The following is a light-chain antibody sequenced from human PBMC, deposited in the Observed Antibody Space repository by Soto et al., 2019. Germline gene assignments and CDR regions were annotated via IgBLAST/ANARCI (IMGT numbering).Light chain of an antibody. V-gene: IGKV1-39*01. J-gene: IGKJ5*01. CDR2: AAS. Sequence: DIQMTQSPSSLSASVGDRVTITRRASQSISSYLNWYQQTKGKAPKLLIYAASSLQSGVPSRFSGSGSGTDFTLPISSLQPEDFSTYYCQQSYSNRITFGQGTRLEIK. CDR1: QSISSY. CDR3: QQSYSNRIT.